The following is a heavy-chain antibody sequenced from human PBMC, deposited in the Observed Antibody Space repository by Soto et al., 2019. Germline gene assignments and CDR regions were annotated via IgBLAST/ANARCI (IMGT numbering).Heavy chain of an antibody. D-gene: IGHD1-26*01. CDR1: ENTLTELT. CDR2: SAPEEGEP. Sequence: ASVKVSCKVPENTLTELTIDWLRQAPGKGLEWMGRSAPEEGEPIYPQKFQGRVSMTEDPSTDTAYMELTSLRSEDTAVYFCAADRKIVGTIGAFDFCGQGTLVTVSS. CDR3: AADRKIVGTIGAFDF. V-gene: IGHV1-24*01. J-gene: IGHJ4*02.